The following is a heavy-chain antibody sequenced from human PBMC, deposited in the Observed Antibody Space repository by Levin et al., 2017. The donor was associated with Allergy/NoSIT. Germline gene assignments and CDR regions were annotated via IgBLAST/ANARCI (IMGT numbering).Heavy chain of an antibody. CDR3: ARGSFYEFWSGFYSDN. CDR1: GYTFTNFG. D-gene: IGHD3-3*01. J-gene: IGHJ4*02. CDR2: ISGFNGDT. Sequence: ASVKVSCKTSGYTFTNFGISWVRQAPGQGLEWMGWISGFNGDTNYAQKLQGRVTMTTDISTSTAYMELRSLRSDDTAVYYCARGSFYEFWSGFYSDNWGQGTLVTVSS. V-gene: IGHV1-18*01.